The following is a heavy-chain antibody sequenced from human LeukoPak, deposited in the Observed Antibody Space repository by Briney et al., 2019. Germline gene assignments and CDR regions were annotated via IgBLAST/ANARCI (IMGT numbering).Heavy chain of an antibody. J-gene: IGHJ4*02. D-gene: IGHD5-18*01. CDR2: INSDGSST. Sequence: GGSLRLSCAASGFTFSSYWMHWVRQAPGKGLVWVSRINSDGSSTSYADSVKGRFTISRDNAKNTLYLQMNSLRAEDTAVYYCAREGDTAPYFDYWGQGTLVTVSS. CDR3: AREGDTAPYFDY. CDR1: GFTFSSYW. V-gene: IGHV3-74*01.